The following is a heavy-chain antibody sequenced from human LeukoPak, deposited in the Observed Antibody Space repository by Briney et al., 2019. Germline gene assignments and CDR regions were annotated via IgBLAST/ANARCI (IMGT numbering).Heavy chain of an antibody. CDR2: IYYSGST. D-gene: IGHD3-10*01. CDR1: GGSVSSSGYY. J-gene: IGHJ4*02. V-gene: IGHV4-39*01. Sequence: SETLSLTCTVSGGSVSSSGYYWGWIRQPPGKGLECIGSIYYSGSTYYNPSLKSRVTISVDTSKNQFSLKLSSVTAADTAVSFCARLYGSGTYPHYFDYWGQGTLVTVSS. CDR3: ARLYGSGTYPHYFDY.